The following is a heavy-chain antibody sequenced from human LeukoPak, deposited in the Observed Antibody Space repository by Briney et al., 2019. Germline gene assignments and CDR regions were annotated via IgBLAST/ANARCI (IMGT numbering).Heavy chain of an antibody. D-gene: IGHD2-2*01. CDR3: ARVGRGCSSIRCYWEDWFDP. V-gene: IGHV1-18*01. J-gene: IGHJ5*02. CDR1: GYSFANYG. Sequence: ASVKVSCKASGYSFANYGITWIREAPGQGPEWLGWISGYNANAHYAQNVQGRVTLTTDTSTNTAYMELRGLTSDDTAMYYCARVGRGCSSIRCYWEDWFDPWGQGTLVIVSS. CDR2: ISGYNANA.